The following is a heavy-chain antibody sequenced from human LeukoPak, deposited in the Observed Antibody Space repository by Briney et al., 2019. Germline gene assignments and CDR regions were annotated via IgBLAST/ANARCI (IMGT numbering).Heavy chain of an antibody. CDR2: INPSGGST. D-gene: IGHD3-22*01. CDR1: GYTFTSYY. V-gene: IGHV1-46*01. CDR3: ARDSYYDRDDY. Sequence: ASVKVSCKASGYTFTSYYMHWVRQAPGQGLEWMGIINPSGGSTSYAQKFQGRVTMTGDMSTSTVYMELSSLRSEDTAVYYCARDSYYDRDDYWGQGTLVTVSS. J-gene: IGHJ4*02.